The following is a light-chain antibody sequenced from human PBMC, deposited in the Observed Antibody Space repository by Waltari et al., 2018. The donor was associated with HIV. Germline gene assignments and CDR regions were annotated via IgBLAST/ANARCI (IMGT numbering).Light chain of an antibody. CDR1: QSIASN. J-gene: IGKJ2*01. CDR3: QQYGSSPYT. V-gene: IGKV3-15*01. CDR2: DAS. Sequence: IMMTQSPGTLSVSPGERVTLSCRASQSIASNLAWYQHKPGQPPRLLIFDASTRATGIPARFSASGSGTDFTLTISSLQPEDFAVYSCQQYGSSPYTFGQGTKLEIK.